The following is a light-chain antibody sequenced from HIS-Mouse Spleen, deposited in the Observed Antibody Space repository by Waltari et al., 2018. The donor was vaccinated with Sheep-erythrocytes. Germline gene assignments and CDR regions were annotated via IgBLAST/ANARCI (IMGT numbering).Light chain of an antibody. CDR2: EDS. CDR3: YSTDSSGNHRV. CDR1: ALPKKY. Sequence: SYELTQPPSVSVSPGQTARITCSGDALPKKYAYWYQQKSGQAPVLVTYEDSKRPSGIPEGFSGSSSGTMATLTISGAQVEDEADYYCYSTDSSGNHRVFGTGTKFTVL. J-gene: IGLJ1*01. V-gene: IGLV3-10*01.